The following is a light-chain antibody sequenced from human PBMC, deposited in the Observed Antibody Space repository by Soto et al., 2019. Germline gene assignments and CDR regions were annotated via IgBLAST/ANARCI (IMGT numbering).Light chain of an antibody. V-gene: IGLV1-47*01. CDR3: AAWDDSLSVVV. CDR2: RNN. CDR1: SSNIGSNY. J-gene: IGLJ2*01. Sequence: QSVLTQPPSASGTPGQRVTISCSGSSSNIGSNYVYWYQQLPGTAPKLLIYRNNQRPSGVPDRFSGSKSGTSASLAISGLRSEDEADYYCAAWDDSLSVVVFGAGTQLTVL.